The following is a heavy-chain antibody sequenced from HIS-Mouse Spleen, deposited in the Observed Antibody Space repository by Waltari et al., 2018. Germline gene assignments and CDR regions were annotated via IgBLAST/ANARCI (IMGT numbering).Heavy chain of an antibody. D-gene: IGHD6-19*01. V-gene: IGHV3-49*03. CDR1: GFTFGDYA. CDR2: IRSKAYGGTT. Sequence: EVQLVESGGGLVQPGRSLRLSCTASGFTFGDYAMSWFRQAPGKGLEWVGFIRSKAYGGTTEYAASVKGRFTISRDDSKSIAYLQMNSLKTEDTAVYYCAIPGTAVAASYGMDVWGQGTTVTVSS. J-gene: IGHJ6*02. CDR3: AIPGTAVAASYGMDV.